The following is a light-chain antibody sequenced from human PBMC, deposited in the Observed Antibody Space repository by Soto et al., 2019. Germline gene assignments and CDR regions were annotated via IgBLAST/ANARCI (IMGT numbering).Light chain of an antibody. J-gene: IGKJ3*01. CDR2: DAS. CDR3: QQYNSWGT. CDR1: QSISSW. V-gene: IGKV1-5*01. Sequence: DIQMTQSPSSLSASVGDTVTLTCRASQSISSWLAWYQQKPGKAPKLLIYDASSLESGVPSRFSGSGSGTEFTLTISSLQPDDFATYYCQQYNSWGTFGPGTKVDIK.